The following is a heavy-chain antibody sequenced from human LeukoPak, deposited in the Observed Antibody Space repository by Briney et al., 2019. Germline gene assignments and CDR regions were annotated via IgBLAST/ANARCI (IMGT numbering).Heavy chain of an antibody. CDR3: VRSAFHAGSGNYYDY. Sequence: GGSLRLSCAASGFTFSNYWIHWVRQALGKGLVWVSRIDNAGSITTYADSVKGRFTISRDNAENTLYLQMNSLRVEDTAVYYCVRSAFHAGSGNYYDYWGQGTLVTVSS. J-gene: IGHJ4*02. CDR2: IDNAGSIT. V-gene: IGHV3-74*03. CDR1: GFTFSNYW. D-gene: IGHD3-22*01.